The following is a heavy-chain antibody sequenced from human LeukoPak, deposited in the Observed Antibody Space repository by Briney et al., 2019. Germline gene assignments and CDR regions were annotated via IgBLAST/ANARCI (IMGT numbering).Heavy chain of an antibody. Sequence: PGGSLRLSCAASGFTYSSYAMHWVRQAPGKGLEWVAVILYDGTNKYYADSVKGRFTISRDNSKNMLYLQMNSLRAEDTAVYYCARVEDDSSGPDYWGQGTLVTVSS. D-gene: IGHD3-22*01. CDR1: GFTYSSYA. CDR3: ARVEDDSSGPDY. J-gene: IGHJ4*02. V-gene: IGHV3-30*04. CDR2: ILYDGTNK.